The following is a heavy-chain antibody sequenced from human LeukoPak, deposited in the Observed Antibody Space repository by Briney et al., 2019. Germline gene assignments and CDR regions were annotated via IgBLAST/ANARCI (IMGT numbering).Heavy chain of an antibody. CDR2: INPNSGGT. CDR1: GYTFTRYG. J-gene: IGHJ4*02. D-gene: IGHD2-8*01. Sequence: ASVKVSCKASGYTFTRYGISWVRQAPGQGLEWMGWINPNSGGTDYAQKFQGRVTMTRDTSITTAYMELSRLTSDDTAIYYCARASNWAHDYWGQGTLVTVSS. CDR3: ARASNWAHDY. V-gene: IGHV1-2*02.